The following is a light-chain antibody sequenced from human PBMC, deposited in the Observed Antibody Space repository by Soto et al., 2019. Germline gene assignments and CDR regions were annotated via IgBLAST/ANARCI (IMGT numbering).Light chain of an antibody. CDR3: QQYDIAPWT. CDR2: DSS. CDR1: QSVSNNY. V-gene: IGKV3-20*01. Sequence: EVVITQSPSTLSVSPGEGATLSCRASQSVSNNYLAWYQQKPGQAPRLLIYDSSSRATGIPDRFSGSGSGTDFTLSTIRLEPEDSAVYYCQQYDIAPWTFGQGTKV. J-gene: IGKJ1*01.